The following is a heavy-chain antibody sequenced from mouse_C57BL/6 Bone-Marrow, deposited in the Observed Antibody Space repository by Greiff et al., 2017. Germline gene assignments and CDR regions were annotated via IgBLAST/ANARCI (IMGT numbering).Heavy chain of an antibody. V-gene: IGHV14-4*01. CDR3: TTNYDSGMDY. CDR1: GFNIKDDY. J-gene: IGHJ2*01. Sequence: VQLQQSGAELVRPGASVKLSCTASGFNIKDDYMHWVKQRPEQGLEWIGWIDPENGDTEYASKFQGKATIPADTSSNTAYLQLSSLTSEDTAVYYCTTNYDSGMDYWGQGTTLTVSS. CDR2: IDPENGDT. D-gene: IGHD1-1*01.